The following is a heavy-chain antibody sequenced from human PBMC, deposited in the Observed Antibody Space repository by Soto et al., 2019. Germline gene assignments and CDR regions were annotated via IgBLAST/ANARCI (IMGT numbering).Heavy chain of an antibody. Sequence: SETLSLTCTVSGGSISSYYWSWVRQPPGKGLEWIGYIYYSGSTNYNPSLKSRVTISVDTSKNQFSLKLSSVTAADTAVYYCARERCSGGSCEYYYGMDVWGQGTTVTVSS. CDR3: ARERCSGGSCEYYYGMDV. D-gene: IGHD2-15*01. V-gene: IGHV4-59*01. CDR2: IYYSGST. J-gene: IGHJ6*02. CDR1: GGSISSYY.